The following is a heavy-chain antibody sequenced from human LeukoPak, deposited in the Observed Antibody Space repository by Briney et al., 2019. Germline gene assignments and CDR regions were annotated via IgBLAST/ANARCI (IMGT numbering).Heavy chain of an antibody. CDR2: ISSTSTFI. CDR1: GFTFSRYS. J-gene: IGHJ4*02. CDR3: TRGPTLIGVAGTWPLDY. Sequence: GGSLRLSCAASGFTFSRYSMNWVRQAPGKGLEWVASISSTSTFIYSADSVKGRFTISRDTAKNSLYLQMNSLRAEDSAVYYCTRGPTLIGVAGTWPLDYWGQGTLVTVSS. D-gene: IGHD6-19*01. V-gene: IGHV3-21*01.